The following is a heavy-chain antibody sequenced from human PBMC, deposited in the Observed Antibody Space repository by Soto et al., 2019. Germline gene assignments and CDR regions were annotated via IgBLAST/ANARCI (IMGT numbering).Heavy chain of an antibody. CDR1: GFTVSSNY. CDR3: ARDGWQQLGYYYYGMDV. V-gene: IGHV3-53*01. D-gene: IGHD6-13*01. Sequence: GGSLRLSCAASGFTVSSNYMNWVRQAPGKGLEWVSVIYAGGNTYYADSVKGRFTIARDKSTNTLYLQMDSLKAEDTAVYYCARDGWQQLGYYYYGMDVWGHGTTVTVSS. J-gene: IGHJ6*02. CDR2: IYAGGNT.